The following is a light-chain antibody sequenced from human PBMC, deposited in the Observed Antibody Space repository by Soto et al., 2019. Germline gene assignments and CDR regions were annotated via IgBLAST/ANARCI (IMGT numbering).Light chain of an antibody. CDR1: QSVSSN. V-gene: IGKV3-15*01. Sequence: EIVMTQSPATLSVSPGERATLSCRASQSVSSNLVWYQQKPGQAPRLLIYGASTRATGIPARFSGSGSETEFTLAISSLQSEDFAVYYCQHYNNWPYTFGQGTKLEIK. J-gene: IGKJ2*01. CDR3: QHYNNWPYT. CDR2: GAS.